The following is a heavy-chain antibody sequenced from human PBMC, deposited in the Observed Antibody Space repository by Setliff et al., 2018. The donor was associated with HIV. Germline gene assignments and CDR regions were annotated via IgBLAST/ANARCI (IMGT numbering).Heavy chain of an antibody. CDR3: ASDQKGYSYGYFDS. V-gene: IGHV4-4*07. CDR2: MHTSGNT. J-gene: IGHJ4*02. D-gene: IGHD5-18*01. Sequence: SETLSLTCTSSGDSISVYYWSWIRQSAVKGLEWIGRMHTSGNTNYNPSLKSRVTMSVDTSKNQFSLRLSSVTAAETAVYYCASDQKGYSYGYFDSWGQATVVAV. CDR1: GDSISVYY.